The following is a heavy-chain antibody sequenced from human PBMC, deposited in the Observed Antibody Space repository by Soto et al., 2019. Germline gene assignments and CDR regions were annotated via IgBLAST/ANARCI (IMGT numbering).Heavy chain of an antibody. V-gene: IGHV1-18*01. CDR2: ISAYNGNT. Sequence: ASVKVSCKASGYTFTSYGISWVRQAPGQGLEWMGWISAYNGNTNYAQKLQGRVTMTTDTSTSTAYMELRSLRSDDTAVYYCARDLVLHDYGDDQYFDYWGQGTLVTVSS. CDR1: GYTFTSYG. J-gene: IGHJ4*02. CDR3: ARDLVLHDYGDDQYFDY. D-gene: IGHD4-17*01.